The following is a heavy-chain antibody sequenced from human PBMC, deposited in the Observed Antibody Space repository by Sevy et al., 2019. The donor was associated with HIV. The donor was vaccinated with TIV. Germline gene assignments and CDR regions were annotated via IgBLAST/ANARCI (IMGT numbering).Heavy chain of an antibody. CDR2: IYHSGST. Sequence: SETLSLTCAVYGGSFSGYYWNWIRQSPGKGLEWIGEIYHSGSTNYNPSLKSRVTISVDKSKNQFSLKLSSVTAADTAVYYCARVVRFLEWTWFDPWGQGTLVTVSS. V-gene: IGHV4-34*01. J-gene: IGHJ5*02. CDR1: GGSFSGYY. D-gene: IGHD3-3*01. CDR3: ARVVRFLEWTWFDP.